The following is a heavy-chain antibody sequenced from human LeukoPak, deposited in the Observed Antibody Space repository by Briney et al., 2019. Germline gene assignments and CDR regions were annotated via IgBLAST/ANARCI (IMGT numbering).Heavy chain of an antibody. J-gene: IGHJ4*02. CDR2: ISWNSGSI. D-gene: IGHD5-18*01. CDR3: AKDTGYGPTSRFDY. Sequence: PGGSLRLSCAASGFTFDDYAMHWVRQAPGKGLEWVSGISWNSGSIGYADSVKGRFTISRDNAKNSLYLQMNSLRAEDTALYYCAKDTGYGPTSRFDYWGQGTLVTVSS. V-gene: IGHV3-9*01. CDR1: GFTFDDYA.